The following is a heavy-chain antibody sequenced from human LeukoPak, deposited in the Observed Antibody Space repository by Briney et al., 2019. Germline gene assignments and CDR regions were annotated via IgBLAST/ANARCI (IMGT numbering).Heavy chain of an antibody. CDR2: ISSSGSTI. CDR3: ARSGWSIDY. CDR1: GFTFSSYE. Sequence: GGSLRLSCAASGFTFSSYEMNWVRQAPGKGLEWVSYISSSGSTIYYADSVKGRFTISRDYAKNSLYLQMNSLRAEDTAVYYCARSGWSIDYWGQGTLVTVSS. D-gene: IGHD6-19*01. J-gene: IGHJ4*02. V-gene: IGHV3-48*03.